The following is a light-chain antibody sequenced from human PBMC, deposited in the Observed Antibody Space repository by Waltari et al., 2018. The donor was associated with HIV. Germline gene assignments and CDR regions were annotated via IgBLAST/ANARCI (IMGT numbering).Light chain of an antibody. CDR1: QSILSNSNKKNY. CDR3: QQYYRTPPA. J-gene: IGKJ1*01. Sequence: DVVMTQSPDALVGSLGERVTINCKYSQSILSNSNKKNYLAGYQQRPGQPPKLLVYWASTRESGVPARFSGSGSGTDFTLTISNLQAEDAAIYYCQQYYRTPPAFGQGTKVEI. CDR2: WAS. V-gene: IGKV4-1*01.